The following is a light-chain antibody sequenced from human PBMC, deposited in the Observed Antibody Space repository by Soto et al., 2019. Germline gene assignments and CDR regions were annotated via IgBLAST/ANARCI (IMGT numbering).Light chain of an antibody. Sequence: QSALAQPASVSGSPGQSITISCTGTSSDVGGYNYVSWYQQHPGKAPKLMIYEVSNRPSGVSNRFSGSKSGSTASLTISGLQADDEADYYCSSYTRSNSYVFGTGTK. CDR2: EVS. CDR1: SSDVGGYNY. CDR3: SSYTRSNSYV. J-gene: IGLJ1*01. V-gene: IGLV2-14*01.